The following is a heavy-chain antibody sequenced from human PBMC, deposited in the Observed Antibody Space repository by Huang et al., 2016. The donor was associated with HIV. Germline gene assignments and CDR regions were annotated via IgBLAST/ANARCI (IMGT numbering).Heavy chain of an antibody. CDR1: GFTFSSYG. Sequence: EVQLVESGGGLVQPGGSLRLSCAASGFTFSSYGMNWVRQAPGKGLEWVSYISSSSSTIYYADSVKGRFTISRDNAKNSLFRQMNSLRDEDTAVYYCARGIRYFGVVAYFDYWGQGALVTVSS. V-gene: IGHV3-48*02. CDR2: ISSSSSTI. J-gene: IGHJ4*02. CDR3: ARGIRYFGVVAYFDY. D-gene: IGHD3-3*01.